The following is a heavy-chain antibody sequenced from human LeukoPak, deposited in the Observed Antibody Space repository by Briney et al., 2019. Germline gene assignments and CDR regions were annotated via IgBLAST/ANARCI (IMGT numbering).Heavy chain of an antibody. V-gene: IGHV4-30-2*01. CDR3: ASFPRTTGPTSDAFDI. Sequence: SETLSLTCAVSGGSVSSGGYSWSWIRQPPGKGLEWIGYFYHSGSTYYNPSLKSRVTISVDRSKNQFSLKLSSVTAADTAVYYCASFPRTTGPTSDAFDIWGQGTMVTVSS. CDR1: GGSVSSGGYS. J-gene: IGHJ3*02. CDR2: FYHSGST. D-gene: IGHD1-1*01.